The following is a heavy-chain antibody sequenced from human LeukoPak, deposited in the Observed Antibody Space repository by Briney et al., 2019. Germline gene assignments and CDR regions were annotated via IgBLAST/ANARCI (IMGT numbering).Heavy chain of an antibody. CDR3: ARDGTGVGIAVAGTDY. CDR1: GYTFTSYG. CDR2: ISAYNGNT. V-gene: IGHV1-18*01. D-gene: IGHD6-19*01. Sequence: ASVKVSCKASGYTFTSYGNSWVRQAPGQGLEWMGWISAYNGNTNYAQKLQGRVTMTTDTSTSTAYMELRSLRSDDTAVYYCARDGTGVGIAVAGTDYWGQGTLVTVSS. J-gene: IGHJ4*02.